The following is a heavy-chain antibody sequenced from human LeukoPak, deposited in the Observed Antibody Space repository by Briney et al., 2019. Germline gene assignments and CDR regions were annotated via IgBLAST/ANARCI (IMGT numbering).Heavy chain of an antibody. D-gene: IGHD2-21*01. Sequence: SVKVSCKASGYTFTGYYMHWVRQAPGQGLEWMGGIIPIFGTTNYAQKFQGRVTITADESTSTAYMELSSLRSEDTAVYYCARGWQLGGDLGDAFDIWGQGTMVTVSS. CDR1: GYTFTGYY. J-gene: IGHJ3*02. CDR3: ARGWQLGGDLGDAFDI. V-gene: IGHV1-69*13. CDR2: IIPIFGTT.